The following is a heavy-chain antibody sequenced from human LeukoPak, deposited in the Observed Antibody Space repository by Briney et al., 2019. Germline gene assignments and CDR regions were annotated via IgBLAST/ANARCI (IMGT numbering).Heavy chain of an antibody. CDR2: IHSVDSDT. CDR1: GYSFSTYS. D-gene: IGHD2-8*01. V-gene: IGHV5-51*01. Sequence: GESLKISCKASGYSFSTYSIGWVRQMPGKGLEWMGVIHSVDSDTRYSPSFGGQVSISADESITTAYLQWSSLKASDTAMYYCARLGYCSSGVCYTSAFDYWGQGTLVTVSS. J-gene: IGHJ4*02. CDR3: ARLGYCSSGVCYTSAFDY.